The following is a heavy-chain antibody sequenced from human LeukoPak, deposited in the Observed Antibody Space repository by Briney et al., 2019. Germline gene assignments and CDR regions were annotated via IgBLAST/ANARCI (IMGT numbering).Heavy chain of an antibody. J-gene: IGHJ4*02. Sequence: SQTLSLTCTVSGGSISSGSYYCSWIRQPAGKGLEWIGHIYKSGSTNYNPSLKSRVTISVDTSKNQFSLKLSSVTAADTAVYYCAGRVDWNSVDYWGQGTLVTVSS. V-gene: IGHV4-61*09. CDR2: IYKSGST. CDR1: GGSISSGSYY. D-gene: IGHD1-7*01. CDR3: AGRVDWNSVDY.